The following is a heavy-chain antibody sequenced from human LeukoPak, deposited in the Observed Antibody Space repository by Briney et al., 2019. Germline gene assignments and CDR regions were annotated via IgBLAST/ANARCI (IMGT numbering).Heavy chain of an antibody. V-gene: IGHV4-34*01. J-gene: IGHJ5*02. D-gene: IGHD3-16*01. CDR3: ARLGVVRIDP. CDR2: INHTGST. Sequence: PSETLSLTCAVYGGSFSGYYWSWIRQPPGKGLEWIGEINHTGSTNYNPSLKSRVTISVDTSKKQFSLKLSSVTAADTAVYYCARLGVVRIDPWGQGTLVNGSS. CDR1: GGSFSGYY.